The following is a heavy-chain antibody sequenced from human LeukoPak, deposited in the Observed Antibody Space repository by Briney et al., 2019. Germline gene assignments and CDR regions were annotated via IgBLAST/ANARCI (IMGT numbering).Heavy chain of an antibody. CDR1: GFTFSSYA. CDR2: ISSSGSTI. V-gene: IGHV3-48*01. CDR3: ARESPAPDF. J-gene: IGHJ4*02. Sequence: GGSLRLSCAASGFTFSSYAMNWVRQAPGKGLEWVSYISSSGSTIWYADSVKGRFTISRDNAKNALYLQMNSLRAEDTAVYYCARESPAPDFWGQGTLVTVSS.